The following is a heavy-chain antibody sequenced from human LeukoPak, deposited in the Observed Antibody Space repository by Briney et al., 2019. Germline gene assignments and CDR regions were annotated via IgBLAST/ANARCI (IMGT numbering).Heavy chain of an antibody. V-gene: IGHV3-53*01. CDR1: GFTVSSDY. Sequence: PGGSLRLSCAASGFTVSSDYMTCVRQAPGKGLEWVSSIDATGSTNYADSVRGRFTLSRDNSKNTLYLRMSGLRAEDTAVYYCARDASGSRPNYWGQGTLVTVTS. J-gene: IGHJ4*02. CDR3: ARDASGSRPNY. D-gene: IGHD3-10*01. CDR2: IDATGST.